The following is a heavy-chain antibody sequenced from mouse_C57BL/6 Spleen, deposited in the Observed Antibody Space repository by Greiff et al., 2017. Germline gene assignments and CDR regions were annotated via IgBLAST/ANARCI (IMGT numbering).Heavy chain of an antibody. CDR2: INPSTGGT. CDR3: ARWGLRRPFFDY. D-gene: IGHD2-4*01. J-gene: IGHJ2*01. V-gene: IGHV1-42*01. CDR1: GYSFTGYY. Sequence: EVQLQQSGPELVKPGASVKISCKASGYSFTGYYMNWVKQSPEKSLEWIGEINPSTGGTTYNQKFKAKATLTVDKSSSTAYMQLKSLTSEDSAVYYCARWGLRRPFFDYWGQGTTLTVSS.